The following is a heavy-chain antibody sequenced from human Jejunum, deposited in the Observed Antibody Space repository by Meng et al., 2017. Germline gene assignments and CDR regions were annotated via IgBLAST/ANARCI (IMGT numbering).Heavy chain of an antibody. J-gene: IGHJ5*02. Sequence: VQVREAVHGQVQLSQPLALAFTASAGSRRSGAYYWCWIRQYPGKVLEWIAYIYYTGSTFYTPSLKSRVSISLVKSKIQFSLKVSSVTAADTAFYYCARLGITETFGGFDPWGQGILVTVSS. V-gene: IGHV4-31*03. D-gene: IGHD1-7*01. CDR3: ARLGITETFGGFDP. CDR1: AGSRRSGAYY. CDR2: IYYTGST.